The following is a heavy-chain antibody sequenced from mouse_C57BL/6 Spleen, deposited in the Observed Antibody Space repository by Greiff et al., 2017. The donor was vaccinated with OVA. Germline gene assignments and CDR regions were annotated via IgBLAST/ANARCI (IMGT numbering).Heavy chain of an antibody. J-gene: IGHJ4*01. CDR2: IYPGSGNT. CDR3: ARGEGTFDYAMDY. D-gene: IGHD2-14*01. CDR1: GYTFTDYY. V-gene: IGHV1-76*01. Sequence: QVHVKQSGAELVRPGASVKLSCKASGYTFTDYYLNWVKQRPGQGLEWIARIYPGSGNTYYNEKFKGKATLPAEKSSTTAYMHLHSLTSADSAVYFCARGEGTFDYAMDYWGQGTSVTVSS.